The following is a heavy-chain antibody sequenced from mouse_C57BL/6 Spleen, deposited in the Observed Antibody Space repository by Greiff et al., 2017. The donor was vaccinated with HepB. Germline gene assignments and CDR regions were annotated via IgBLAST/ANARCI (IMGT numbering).Heavy chain of an antibody. CDR2: IYPRDGST. CDR1: GYTFTSYD. Sequence: VQLQQSGPELVKPGASVKLSCKASGYTFTSYDINWVQQRPGQGLEWIGWIYPRDGSTKYNEKFKGKATLTVDTSSSTAYMELHSLTSEDSAVYFCARRDYGSGYAMDYWGQGTSVTVSS. D-gene: IGHD1-1*01. V-gene: IGHV1-85*01. J-gene: IGHJ4*01. CDR3: ARRDYGSGYAMDY.